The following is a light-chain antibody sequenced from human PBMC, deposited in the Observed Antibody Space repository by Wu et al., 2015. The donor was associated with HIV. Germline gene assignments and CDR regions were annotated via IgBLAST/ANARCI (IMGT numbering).Light chain of an antibody. Sequence: EVILTQSPGTLSLSPGERATLSCRASQSVSSTYFAWYQQKPGQAPRVVIFGASSRAAGISDRFSGSGSGAEFSLTISSLEPEDAAVYYCHQYGSLPYSLGQGTKLEIK. CDR2: GAS. V-gene: IGKV3-20*01. CDR3: HQYGSLPYS. CDR1: QSVSSTY. J-gene: IGKJ2*03.